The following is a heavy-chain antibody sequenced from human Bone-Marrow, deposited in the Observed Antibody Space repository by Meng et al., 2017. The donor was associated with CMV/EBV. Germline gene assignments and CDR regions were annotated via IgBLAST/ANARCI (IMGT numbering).Heavy chain of an antibody. J-gene: IGHJ4*02. Sequence: ASVKVSCKAPGYPFNKHAINWVRQAPGQGPEWMGWINIWNGNTEFAQSLQGRLTLTTDISTSTAYMELRSLRSDDTAIYYCAKDLFSPGGNSPYDSWGQGTLVTVSS. CDR2: INIWNGNT. D-gene: IGHD4-23*01. V-gene: IGHV1-18*01. CDR3: AKDLFSPGGNSPYDS. CDR1: GYPFNKHA.